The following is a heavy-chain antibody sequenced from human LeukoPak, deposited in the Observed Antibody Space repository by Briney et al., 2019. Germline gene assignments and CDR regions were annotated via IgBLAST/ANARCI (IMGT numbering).Heavy chain of an antibody. CDR2: IRYNVLSK. CDR3: AKDGGGLRFLTYMDV. CDR1: GFSFSTYG. J-gene: IGHJ6*03. Sequence: GGSLRLSCAASGFSFSTYGMHWVRQAPGKGLEWVAFIRYNVLSKYYADSVKGRFTISRDNSKNTLYLQMNSLRAEDTAVYYCAKDGGGLRFLTYMDVWGKGTTVTVSS. V-gene: IGHV3-30*02. D-gene: IGHD3-3*01.